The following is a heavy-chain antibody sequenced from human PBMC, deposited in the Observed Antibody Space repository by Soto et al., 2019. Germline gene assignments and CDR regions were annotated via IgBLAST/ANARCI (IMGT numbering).Heavy chain of an antibody. J-gene: IGHJ6*02. D-gene: IGHD3-22*01. Sequence: GGSLRLSCAASGFTFSSYDMHWVRQATGKGLEWVSAIGTAGDTYYPGSVKGRFTISRENAKNSLYLQMNSLRAGDTAVYYCARGLRVDSSGYYYVDYYYYGMDVWGQGTTVTVSS. V-gene: IGHV3-13*01. CDR2: IGTAGDT. CDR3: ARGLRVDSSGYYYVDYYYYGMDV. CDR1: GFTFSSYD.